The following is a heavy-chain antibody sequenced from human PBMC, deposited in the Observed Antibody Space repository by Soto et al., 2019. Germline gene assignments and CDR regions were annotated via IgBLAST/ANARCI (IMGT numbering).Heavy chain of an antibody. CDR2: ISGVGSII. CDR1: GLTFSDYY. V-gene: IGHV3-11*01. CDR3: ARGPDPDADYYYYYMDV. J-gene: IGHJ6*03. Sequence: QVQLVESGGGLVKPGGSLRLSCAVSGLTFSDYYMSWIRQAPGKGLEWVSYISGVGSIIYYADSVKGRFTISRDNAKNSLYLQMNSLRAEDTAVYDCARGPDPDADYYYYYMDVWGKGTTVTVSS.